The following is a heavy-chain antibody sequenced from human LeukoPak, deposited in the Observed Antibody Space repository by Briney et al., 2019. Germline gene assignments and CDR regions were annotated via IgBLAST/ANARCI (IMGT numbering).Heavy chain of an antibody. V-gene: IGHV3-9*01. D-gene: IGHD3-10*01. Sequence: PGGSLRLSCAASGFTFDDYAMHWVRQAPGKGLEWVSGISWNSGSIGYADSVKGRFTISRDNAKNSLYLQMNSLRAEDTALYYCAKGPPYGSGSYYFDYWGQGTLVTVSS. CDR1: GFTFDDYA. CDR3: AKGPPYGSGSYYFDY. CDR2: ISWNSGSI. J-gene: IGHJ4*02.